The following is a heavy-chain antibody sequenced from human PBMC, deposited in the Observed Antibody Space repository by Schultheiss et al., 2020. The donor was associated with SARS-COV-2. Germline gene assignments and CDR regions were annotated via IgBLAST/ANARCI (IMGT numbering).Heavy chain of an antibody. J-gene: IGHJ4*02. CDR3: AKYFHIVVVPAAMDY. Sequence: GESLKISCAASGFTFSSYSMNWVRQAPGKGLEWVAVISYDGSNKYYADSVKGRFTISRDNSKNTLYLQMNSLRAEDTAVYYCAKYFHIVVVPAAMDYWGQGTLVTVSS. CDR1: GFTFSSYS. CDR2: ISYDGSNK. D-gene: IGHD2-2*01. V-gene: IGHV3-30*18.